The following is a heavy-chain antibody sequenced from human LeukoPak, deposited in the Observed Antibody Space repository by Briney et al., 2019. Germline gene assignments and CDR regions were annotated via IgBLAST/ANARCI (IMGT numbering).Heavy chain of an antibody. J-gene: IGHJ4*02. D-gene: IGHD3-22*01. CDR1: GYTFTSYY. V-gene: IGHV1-46*01. CDR2: INPSGGST. CDR3: ARGSNYYDSSGYPESFDY. Sequence: ASVKVSCKASGYTFTSYYMHWVRQAPGQGLEWMGIINPSGGSTSYAQKFQGRVTMTWDTSTSTVYMELSSLRSEDTAVYYCARGSNYYDSSGYPESFDYWGQGTLVTVSS.